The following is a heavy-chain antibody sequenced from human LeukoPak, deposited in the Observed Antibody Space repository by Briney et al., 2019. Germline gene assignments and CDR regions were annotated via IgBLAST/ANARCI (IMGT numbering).Heavy chain of an antibody. V-gene: IGHV1-2*02. CDR2: INPTSGAS. D-gene: IGHD2-15*01. J-gene: IGHJ1*01. CDR3: ARQSGRGRYFHH. Sequence: GASVNVSCKASGYTFTDYFVHWVRQAPGQGLEWMGWINPTSGASDYAQNFQGRVTMTTDTSIRTSYMALSRLRSDDTALYYCARQSGRGRYFHHWGQGTLVTVSS. CDR1: GYTFTDYF.